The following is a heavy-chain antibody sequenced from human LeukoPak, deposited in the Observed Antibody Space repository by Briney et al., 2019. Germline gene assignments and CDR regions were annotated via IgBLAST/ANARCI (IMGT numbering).Heavy chain of an antibody. Sequence: PSETLSLTCAVYGGSFSGYYWSWIRQPPGKGLEWIGEINHSGSTNYNPSLKSRVTISVDTSKNQFSLKLSSVTAADTAVYYCARGPRRSSRSFGYWGQGTLDTVSS. J-gene: IGHJ4*02. CDR2: INHSGST. CDR1: GGSFSGYY. V-gene: IGHV4-34*01. D-gene: IGHD6-13*01. CDR3: ARGPRRSSRSFGY.